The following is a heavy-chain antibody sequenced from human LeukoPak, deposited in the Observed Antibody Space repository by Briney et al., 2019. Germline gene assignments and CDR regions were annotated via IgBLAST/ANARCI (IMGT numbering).Heavy chain of an antibody. CDR2: ISNNGGST. V-gene: IGHV3-23*01. J-gene: IGHJ1*01. CDR3: AKVRYGGSYYPLFQH. CDR1: GFTFSSYA. D-gene: IGHD1-26*01. Sequence: GGSLRLSCAASGFTFSSYAMSWVRQDPGKGLEWASAISNNGGSTYYADSVKGRFTISRDNSKNTLYLQMNSLRAEDTAVYYCAKVRYGGSYYPLFQHWGQGTLVTVSS.